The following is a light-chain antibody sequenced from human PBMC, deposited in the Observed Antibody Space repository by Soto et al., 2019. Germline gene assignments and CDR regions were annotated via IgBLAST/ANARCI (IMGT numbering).Light chain of an antibody. Sequence: EIVMTQSPATLSVSPGERATLSCRASQSVSSNLAWYQQKPGQAPRLLIYGASTRATGIPARFSGSGSGTDFTLTISSLQSEDFPVYYCQQYNNWPPWTFGQATKVEIK. CDR1: QSVSSN. CDR2: GAS. CDR3: QQYNNWPPWT. J-gene: IGKJ1*01. V-gene: IGKV3-15*01.